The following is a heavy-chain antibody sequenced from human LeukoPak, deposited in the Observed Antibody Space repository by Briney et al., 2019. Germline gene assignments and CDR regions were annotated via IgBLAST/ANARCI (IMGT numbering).Heavy chain of an antibody. Sequence: GGSLRLSCAASGFTFSSYSMNWVRQAPGKGLEWVSSISSSSSYIYYADSVKGRFTISRDNAKNSLYPQMNSLRAEDTAVYYCARDRRYYDSSGYHYWGQGTLVTVSS. CDR2: ISSSSSYI. V-gene: IGHV3-21*01. CDR1: GFTFSSYS. CDR3: ARDRRYYDSSGYHY. D-gene: IGHD3-22*01. J-gene: IGHJ4*02.